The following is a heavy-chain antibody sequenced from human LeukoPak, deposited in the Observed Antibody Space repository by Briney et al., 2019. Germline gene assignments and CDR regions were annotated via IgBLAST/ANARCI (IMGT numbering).Heavy chain of an antibody. CDR3: AKAGTYYGSGSYLQFDY. CDR2: ISGSGGST. J-gene: IGHJ4*02. D-gene: IGHD3-10*01. CDR1: GFTFSSYG. V-gene: IGHV3-23*01. Sequence: GGTLRLSCAASGFTFSSYGMSWVRQAPGKGLEWVSAISGSGGSTYYADSVKGRFTISRDNSKNTLYLQMNSLRAEDTAVYYCAKAGTYYGSGSYLQFDYWGQGTLVTVSS.